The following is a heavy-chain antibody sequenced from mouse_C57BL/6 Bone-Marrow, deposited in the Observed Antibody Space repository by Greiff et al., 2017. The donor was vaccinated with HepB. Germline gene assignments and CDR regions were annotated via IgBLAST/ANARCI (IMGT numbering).Heavy chain of an antibody. V-gene: IGHV10-1*01. J-gene: IGHJ4*01. D-gene: IGHD1-1*01. CDR1: GFSFNTYA. CDR3: VRHSTTVDYAMDY. CDR2: IRSKSNNYAT. Sequence: EVKVVESGGGLVQPKGSLKLSCAASGFSFNTYAMNWVRQAPGKGLEWVARIRSKSNNYATYYADSVKDRFTISRDDSESMLYLQMNNLKTEDTAMYYCVRHSTTVDYAMDYWGQGTSVTVSS.